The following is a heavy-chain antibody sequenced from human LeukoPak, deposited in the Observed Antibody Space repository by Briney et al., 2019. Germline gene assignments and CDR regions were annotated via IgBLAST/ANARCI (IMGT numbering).Heavy chain of an antibody. CDR3: ARAGLAVDPFDP. D-gene: IGHD6-19*01. Sequence: ASVKVSCKASGGTFGSYAISWVRQAPGQGLEWMGGIIPIFGTANYAQKFQGRVTITADESTSTAYMELSSLRSEDTAVYYCARAGLAVDPFDPWGQGTLVTVSS. CDR2: IIPIFGTA. V-gene: IGHV1-69*01. J-gene: IGHJ5*02. CDR1: GGTFGSYA.